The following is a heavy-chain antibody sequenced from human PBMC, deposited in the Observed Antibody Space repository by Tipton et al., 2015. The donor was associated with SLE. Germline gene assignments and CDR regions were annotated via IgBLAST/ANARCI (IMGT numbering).Heavy chain of an antibody. V-gene: IGHV4-34*01. J-gene: IGHJ6*03. CDR3: ARDRAAQYYSYYYMDV. CDR1: GGSFSGYY. Sequence: TLSLTCAVYGGSFSGYYWSWIRQPPGKGLEWIGEINHSGSTNYNPSLKSRVTTSVDTSKNQFSLKLSSVTAADTAVYYCARDRAAQYYSYYYMDVWGKGTTVTVPS. CDR2: INHSGST. D-gene: IGHD6-25*01.